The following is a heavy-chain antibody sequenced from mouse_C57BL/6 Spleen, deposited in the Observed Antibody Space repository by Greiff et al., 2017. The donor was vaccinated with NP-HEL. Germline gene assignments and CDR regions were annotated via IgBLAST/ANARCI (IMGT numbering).Heavy chain of an antibody. Sequence: VQLQQPGAELVRPGPSVTLSCKASGYTFTSYWMHWVKQRPGQGLEWIGVIDPSDSYTNYNQKFKGMATLTVDTSYSTAYMQLSSLTSENSAVYYCAREKGLGRLDYWGQGTTLTVSS. D-gene: IGHD4-1*01. V-gene: IGHV1-59*01. CDR2: IDPSDSYT. J-gene: IGHJ2*01. CDR3: AREKGLGRLDY. CDR1: GYTFTSYW.